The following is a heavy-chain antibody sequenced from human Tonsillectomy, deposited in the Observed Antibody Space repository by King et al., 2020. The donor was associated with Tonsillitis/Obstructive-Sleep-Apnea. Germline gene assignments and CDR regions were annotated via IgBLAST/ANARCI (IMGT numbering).Heavy chain of an antibody. CDR3: ARFVMRVATRAFDY. CDR2: IYYSGST. CDR1: GGSISSYY. J-gene: IGHJ4*02. Sequence: VQLQESGPGLVKPSETLSLTCTVSGGSISSYYWSWIRQPPGKGLEWIGYIYYSGSTNYNPSLKSRVTISVDTSKNQFSLKLTSVTAADTAVYYCARFVMRVATRAFDYWGQGTLVTVSS. D-gene: IGHD5-12*01. V-gene: IGHV4-59*01.